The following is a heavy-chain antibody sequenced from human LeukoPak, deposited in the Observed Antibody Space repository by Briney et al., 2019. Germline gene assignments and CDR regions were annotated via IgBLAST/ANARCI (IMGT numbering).Heavy chain of an antibody. J-gene: IGHJ4*02. D-gene: IGHD5-24*01. CDR1: GGCISRGDYY. CDR3: ASSRDGYIPKLFDY. CDR2: IYYSGST. V-gene: IGHV4-30-4*01. Sequence: SETLCLPCTVSGGCISRGDYYWSWIRQHPGRGLEWIGYIYYSGSTYYNPSLKSRVTISEDTTKNQYSLKLSSVTAADTAVYYCASSRDGYIPKLFDYWGQGTLVTVSS.